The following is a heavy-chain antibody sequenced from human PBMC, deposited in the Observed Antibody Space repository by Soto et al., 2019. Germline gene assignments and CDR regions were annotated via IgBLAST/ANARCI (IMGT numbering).Heavy chain of an antibody. Sequence: PGGSLRLSCAASGFTFSSYAMSWVRQAPGKGLEWVSVISGSGGSTYYADSVKGRFTISRDNSKNTLYLQMNSLRAEDTAVYSCAKDREVVGAIGNWFDPWGQGTLFTVSS. CDR2: ISGSGGST. CDR1: GFTFSSYA. V-gene: IGHV3-23*01. J-gene: IGHJ5*02. CDR3: AKDREVVGAIGNWFDP. D-gene: IGHD1-26*01.